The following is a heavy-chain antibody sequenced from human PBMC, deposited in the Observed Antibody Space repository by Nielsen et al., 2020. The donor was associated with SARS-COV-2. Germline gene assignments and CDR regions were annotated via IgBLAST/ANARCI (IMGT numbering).Heavy chain of an antibody. D-gene: IGHD6-6*01. CDR2: ISWDGGST. CDR1: GFTFDDYT. CDR3: AKRHEYSSSSDY. Sequence: GGSLRLSCAASGFTFDDYTMHWVRQAPGKGLEWVSLISWDGGSTYYADSVKGRFTISRDNSKNSLYLQMNSLRTEDTALYYCAKRHEYSSSSDYWGQGTLVTVSS. J-gene: IGHJ4*02. V-gene: IGHV3-43*01.